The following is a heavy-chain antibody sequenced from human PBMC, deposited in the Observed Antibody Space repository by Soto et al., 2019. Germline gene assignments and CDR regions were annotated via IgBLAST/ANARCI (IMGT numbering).Heavy chain of an antibody. V-gene: IGHV2-5*02. Sequence: QITLKESGPTLVKPTQTLTLTCTFSGFSLSTSGVGVGWIRQPPGKALEWLALIYWDDDKRYSPSLESRLTITKDTSKNQVVLTMTNMDPVDTATYYCAHSPIPNWGSRGAFDYWGQGTLVTVSS. D-gene: IGHD7-27*01. J-gene: IGHJ4*02. CDR3: AHSPIPNWGSRGAFDY. CDR1: GFSLSTSGVG. CDR2: IYWDDDK.